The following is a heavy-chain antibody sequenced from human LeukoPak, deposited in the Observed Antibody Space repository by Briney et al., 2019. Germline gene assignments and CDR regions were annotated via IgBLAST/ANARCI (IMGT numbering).Heavy chain of an antibody. CDR2: IYSGGGT. D-gene: IGHD6-13*01. CDR3: ARMAAAGPFDN. CDR1: GITVSSSY. J-gene: IGHJ4*02. V-gene: IGHV3-53*01. Sequence: GGSLRLSCAASGITVSSSYMAWVRQAPGKGLEGVSVIYSGGGTYDADSVKGRFAISRDISKNTVSLQMGNLRVDDTAVYYCARMAAAGPFDNWGQGVLVSVSS.